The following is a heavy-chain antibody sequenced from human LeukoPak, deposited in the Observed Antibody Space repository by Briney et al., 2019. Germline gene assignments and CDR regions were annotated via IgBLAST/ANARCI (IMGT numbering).Heavy chain of an antibody. J-gene: IGHJ4*02. V-gene: IGHV3-9*01. CDR2: ISWNSGSI. D-gene: IGHD3-9*01. CDR3: AKGASYDILTGYSTH. Sequence: GRSLRLSCAASGFTFDDYAMHWVRQAPGKGLEWVSGISWNSGSIGYADSVKGRFTISRDNAKNSLYLQMNSLRAEDTALYYCAKGASYDILTGYSTHWGQGTLVTVSS. CDR1: GFTFDDYA.